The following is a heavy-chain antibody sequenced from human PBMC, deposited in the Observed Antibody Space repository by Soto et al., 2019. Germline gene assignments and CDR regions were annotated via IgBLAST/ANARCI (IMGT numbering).Heavy chain of an antibody. V-gene: IGHV4-34*01. CDR1: GGSFSGYY. D-gene: IGHD3-9*01. J-gene: IGHJ4*02. CDR3: ARPRGGLLRYPYYFDY. Sequence: SETLSLTCAVYGGSFSGYYWSWIRQPPGKGLEWIGEINHSGSTNYNPSLKSRVTISVDTSKNQFSLKMSSVTAADTAVYYWARPRGGLLRYPYYFDYWGQGTLVTVSS. CDR2: INHSGST.